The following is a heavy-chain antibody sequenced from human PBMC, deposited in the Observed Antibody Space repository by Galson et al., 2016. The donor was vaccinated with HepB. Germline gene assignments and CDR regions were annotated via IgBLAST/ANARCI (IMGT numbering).Heavy chain of an antibody. CDR1: GFTFSYYY. J-gene: IGHJ5*01. Sequence: SLRLSCAASGFTFSYYYMSWIRQAPGKGLEWVSYISADGRTINNADSVKGRFAISRGNAKNSLYLHMNSLTGEDTAVYYCARMFPLYSSGWYVRGDGWSDSWGQGTLVTVSS. CDR3: ARMFPLYSSGWYVRGDGWSDS. V-gene: IGHV3-11*01. D-gene: IGHD6-19*01. CDR2: ISADGRTI.